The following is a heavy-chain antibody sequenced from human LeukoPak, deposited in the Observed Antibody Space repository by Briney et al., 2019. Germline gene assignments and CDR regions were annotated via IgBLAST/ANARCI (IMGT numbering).Heavy chain of an antibody. J-gene: IGHJ5*02. CDR2: IIPIFGTA. CDR1: GGTFSSYA. V-gene: IGHV1-69*05. D-gene: IGHD4-11*01. Sequence: SVKVSCKASGGTFSSYAISWVRQAPGQGLEWMGGIIPIFGTANYAQKFQGKVTMTRNTSISTAYMELSSLRSEDTAVYYCARDLHAGRSFDPWGQGTLVTVSS. CDR3: ARDLHAGRSFDP.